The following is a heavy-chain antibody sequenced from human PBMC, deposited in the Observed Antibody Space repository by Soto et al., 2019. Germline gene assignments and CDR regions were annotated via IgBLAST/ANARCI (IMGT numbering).Heavy chain of an antibody. J-gene: IGHJ3*02. CDR1: GYTFTSYA. V-gene: IGHV1-3*01. CDR3: ARGIAADAFDI. D-gene: IGHD6-25*01. Sequence: ASVKVSCTASGYTFTSYAMHWVRQAPGQRLEWMGWINAGNGNTKYSQKFQGRVTITRDTSASTAYMELSSLRSEDTAVYYCARGIAADAFDIWGQGTMVTVSS. CDR2: INAGNGNT.